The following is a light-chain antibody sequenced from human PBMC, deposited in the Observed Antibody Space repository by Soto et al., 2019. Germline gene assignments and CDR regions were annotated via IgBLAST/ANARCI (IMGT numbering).Light chain of an antibody. CDR2: GAS. V-gene: IGKV3-15*01. Sequence: EVVMTQSPATLAVTPLEIVNLSGRVSHIVTTNMAWYQQKPGQAPTLLLYGASTRATGIPPTFSGSGSGTDLTLTISSLQSEDFAVYYCQQYNNWPPWAFGQGTKVDIK. CDR1: HIVTTN. CDR3: QQYNNWPPWA. J-gene: IGKJ1*01.